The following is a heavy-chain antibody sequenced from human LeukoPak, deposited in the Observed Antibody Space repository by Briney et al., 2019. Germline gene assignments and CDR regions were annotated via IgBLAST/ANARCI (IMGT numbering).Heavy chain of an antibody. D-gene: IGHD3-16*01. CDR3: AKDRGKASPGRYYFDY. J-gene: IGHJ4*02. CDR1: GFTFSTYA. CDR2: ISGSGGST. Sequence: PGGSLRLSCAASGFTFSTYAMTWVRQAPGKGLEWVSAISGSGGSTYYAGSVKGRFTISKDSSKNTLYLQLNSLRAEDTAVYYCAKDRGKASPGRYYFDYWGQGTLVTVSS. V-gene: IGHV3-23*01.